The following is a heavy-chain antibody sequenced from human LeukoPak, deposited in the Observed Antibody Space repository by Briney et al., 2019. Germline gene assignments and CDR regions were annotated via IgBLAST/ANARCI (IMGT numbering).Heavy chain of an antibody. CDR2: ISYDGSNK. CDR3: ARDRIAAAGTWSYYYYYYGMDV. CDR1: GFTFSSYA. D-gene: IGHD6-13*01. J-gene: IGHJ6*02. V-gene: IGHV3-30-3*01. Sequence: GRSLRLSCAASGFTFSSYAMHWVRQAPGKGLEWVAVISYDGSNKYYADSVKGRFTISRDNAKNSLYLQMNSLRAEDTAVYYCARDRIAAAGTWSYYYYYYGMDVWGQGTTVTVSS.